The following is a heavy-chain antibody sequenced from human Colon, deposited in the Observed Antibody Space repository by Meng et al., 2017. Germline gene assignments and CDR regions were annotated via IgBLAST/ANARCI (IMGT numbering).Heavy chain of an antibody. CDR2: IHHSRSS. CDR1: GSAYSRTNW. Sequence: QEAGHGPVVPSGTPLLKCAASGSAYSRTNWWSWVRQPPAKGREGTGEIHHSRSSNYNPSLKSRVTITVNKSKNQFSLKLSFVAATDTAMYYCASGRKYYSSTGCYGQIDYWGQGTLVTVSS. CDR3: ASGRKYYSSTGCYGQIDY. V-gene: IGHV4-4*02. J-gene: IGHJ4*02. D-gene: IGHD2-2*01.